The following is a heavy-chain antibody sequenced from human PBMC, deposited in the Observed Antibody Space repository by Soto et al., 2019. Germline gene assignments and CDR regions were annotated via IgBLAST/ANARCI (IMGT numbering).Heavy chain of an antibody. CDR3: SRRAPEGFDP. CDR1: GGSSGSSADY. J-gene: IGHJ5*02. Sequence: XETLSLTCTVSGGSSGSSADYGGWIRRAPGKGLEWIGSINSSGSTFSNPSLKSRVTLSVDTSKNQFSLKLTSVTAADTALYYCSRRAPEGFDPWGQGTLVTVSS. V-gene: IGHV4-39*01. CDR2: INSSGST.